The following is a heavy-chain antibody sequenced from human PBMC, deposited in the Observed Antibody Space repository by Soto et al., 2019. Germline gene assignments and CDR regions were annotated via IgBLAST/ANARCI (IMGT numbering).Heavy chain of an antibody. CDR1: GGSISSSSYY. CDR2: IYYSGST. J-gene: IGHJ5*02. Sequence: SETLSLTCTVSGGSISSSSYYWGWIRQPPGKGLEWIGSIYYSGSTYYNPSLKSRVTISVDTSKNQFSLKLSSVTAADPAVYYCARVGLGAAAGVWFDPWGQGTLVTVSS. V-gene: IGHV4-39*07. CDR3: ARVGLGAAAGVWFDP. D-gene: IGHD6-25*01.